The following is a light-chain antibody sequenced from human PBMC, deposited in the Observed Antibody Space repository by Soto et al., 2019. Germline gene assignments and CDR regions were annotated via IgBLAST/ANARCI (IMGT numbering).Light chain of an antibody. J-gene: IGKJ1*01. CDR3: QQYGSSGT. V-gene: IGKV3-20*01. Sequence: IVMTQAPANLSVSPGERASLSCRASQSVSGDLAWYQQKPGQTPKVLIYRASTRATGIPDRFSGSGSGTDFTLTISRLEPEDFAVYYCQQYGSSGTFGQGTKVDIK. CDR2: RAS. CDR1: QSVSGD.